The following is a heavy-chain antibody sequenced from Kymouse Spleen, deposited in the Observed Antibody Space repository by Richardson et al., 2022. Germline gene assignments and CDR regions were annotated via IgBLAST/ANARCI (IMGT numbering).Heavy chain of an antibody. CDR1: GFTFSNAW. J-gene: IGHJ4*02. Sequence: EVQLVESGGGLVKPGGSLRLSCAASGFTFSNAWMSWVRQAPGKGLEWVGRIKSKTDGGTTDYAAPVKGRFTISRDDSKNTLYLQMNSLKTEDTAVYYCTTARLELPYFDYWGQGTLVTVSS. CDR2: IKSKTDGGTT. V-gene: IGHV3-15*01. CDR3: TTARLELPYFDY. D-gene: IGHD1-7*01.